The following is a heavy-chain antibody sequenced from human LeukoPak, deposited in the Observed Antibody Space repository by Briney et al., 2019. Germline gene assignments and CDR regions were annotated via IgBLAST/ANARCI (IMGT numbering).Heavy chain of an antibody. CDR2: INPSSGGT. D-gene: IGHD7-27*01. J-gene: IGHJ4*02. V-gene: IGHV1-2*06. Sequence: GASVKVSCKASGYTFTGYYMHWVRQVPGQGLEWMGRINPSSGGTNYAQKFQGRVTMTRDTSISTAYMELSRLTSDDTAVYYCARAKNWDAFDYWGQGTLVTVSS. CDR1: GYTFTGYY. CDR3: ARAKNWDAFDY.